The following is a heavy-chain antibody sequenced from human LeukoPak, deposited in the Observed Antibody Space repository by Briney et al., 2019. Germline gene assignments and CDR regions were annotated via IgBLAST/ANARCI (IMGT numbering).Heavy chain of an antibody. D-gene: IGHD2/OR15-2a*01. CDR1: EFTFSSYA. CDR2: ISGGGDST. V-gene: IGHV3-23*01. CDR3: ARESAFYDY. Sequence: PGGSLRLSCAASEFTFSSYAMNWVRQAPGKGLEWVSGISGGGDSTYYADSVKGRFTISRDNSKNTLYLQMNSLRAEDTAVYYCARESAFYDYWGQGTLVTVSS. J-gene: IGHJ4*02.